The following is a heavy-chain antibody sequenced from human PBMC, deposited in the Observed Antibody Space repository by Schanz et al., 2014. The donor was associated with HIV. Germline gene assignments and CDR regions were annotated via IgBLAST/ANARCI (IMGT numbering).Heavy chain of an antibody. CDR1: GFTFSSHW. J-gene: IGHJ4*02. Sequence: VQLVESGGGVVQPGRSLRLSCAGSGFTFSSHWMHWVRQAPGKGLVWVSRINSNEGTTDYADSVKGRFTISRDNSKNTLYLQMTTLRIDDTAVYYCAKPEYDSRGNSQSHFDYWGQGTLVTVSS. CDR3: AKPEYDSRGNSQSHFDY. V-gene: IGHV3-74*02. CDR2: INSNEGTT. D-gene: IGHD3-22*01.